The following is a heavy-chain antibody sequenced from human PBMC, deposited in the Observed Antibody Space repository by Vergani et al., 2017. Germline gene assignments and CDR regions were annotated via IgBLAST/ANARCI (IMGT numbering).Heavy chain of an antibody. V-gene: IGHV3-21*01. CDR3: ARSGYCAHGVCYMTYYYYMDV. Sequence: VQLVESGGGVVQPGRSLRLSCVASGFTFSHYSMNWVRQAPGKGLEWVSSISGNNDDVYYADSVKGRFTISRDNAKNSLYLQMNNLRAADTAVYYCARSGYCAHGVCYMTYYYYMDVWGKGTAVTVSS. CDR2: ISGNNDDV. J-gene: IGHJ6*03. D-gene: IGHD2-8*01. CDR1: GFTFSHYS.